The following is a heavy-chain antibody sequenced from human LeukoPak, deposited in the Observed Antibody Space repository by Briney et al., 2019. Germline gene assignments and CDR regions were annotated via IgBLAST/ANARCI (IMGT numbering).Heavy chain of an antibody. D-gene: IGHD5-18*01. V-gene: IGHV3-30*04. CDR3: TQDTAMVFDY. J-gene: IGHJ4*02. Sequence: GGSLRLSWAASGFTFSSYAMHWVRQAPGKGLGWVAVISYDGSNKYYADSVKGRFTISRDNSKNTLYLQMNSLRAEDTAVYYCTQDTAMVFDYWGQGTPVTVSS. CDR2: ISYDGSNK. CDR1: GFTFSSYA.